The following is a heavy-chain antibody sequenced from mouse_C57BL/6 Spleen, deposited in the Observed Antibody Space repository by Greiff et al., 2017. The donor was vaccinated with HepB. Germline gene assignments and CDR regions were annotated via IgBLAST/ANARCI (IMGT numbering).Heavy chain of an antibody. CDR1: GYTFTSYW. D-gene: IGHD2-1*01. Sequence: VQLQQPGAELVRPGSSVKLSCKASGYTFTSYWMHWVKQRPIQGLEWIGNIDPSDSETHYNQKFKDKATLTVDKSSSTAYMQLSSLTSEDSAVYYCARGYYGNYEWYFDVWGTGTTVTVSS. J-gene: IGHJ1*03. CDR3: ARGYYGNYEWYFDV. V-gene: IGHV1-52*01. CDR2: IDPSDSET.